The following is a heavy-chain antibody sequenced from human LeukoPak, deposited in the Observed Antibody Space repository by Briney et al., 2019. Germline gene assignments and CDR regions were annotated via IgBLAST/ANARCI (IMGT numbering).Heavy chain of an antibody. Sequence: GGSLRLSCAASGFTFSSYAMSWVRQAPGKGLEWVSAISGSGGSTYYADSVKGRFTISRDNSKNTLYLQMNCLRAEDTAVYYCAKDTELWLGEPFDYWGQGTLVTVSS. D-gene: IGHD3-10*01. J-gene: IGHJ4*02. CDR2: ISGSGGST. V-gene: IGHV3-23*01. CDR3: AKDTELWLGEPFDY. CDR1: GFTFSSYA.